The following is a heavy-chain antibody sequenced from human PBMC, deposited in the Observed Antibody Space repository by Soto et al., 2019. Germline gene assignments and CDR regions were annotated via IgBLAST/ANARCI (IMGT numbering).Heavy chain of an antibody. J-gene: IGHJ6*02. CDR3: ARGSGLTVADTYYYYGMDV. D-gene: IGHD6-19*01. V-gene: IGHV6-1*01. CDR2: TYYRSKWYN. Sequence: SQTLSLTCAISGDSVSSNSAAWNWIRQSPSRGLEWLGRTYYRSKWYNDYAVSVKSRITINPDTSKNQFSLQLNSVTPEDTAVYYCARGSGLTVADTYYYYGMDVWGQGTTVTVSS. CDR1: GDSVSSNSAA.